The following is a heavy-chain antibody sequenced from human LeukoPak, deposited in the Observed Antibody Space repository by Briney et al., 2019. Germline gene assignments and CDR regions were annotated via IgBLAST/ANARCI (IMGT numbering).Heavy chain of an antibody. D-gene: IGHD4-17*01. CDR3: GPRTVRYSYYGMDV. CDR2: ISSSGSTI. V-gene: IGHV3-11*01. J-gene: IGHJ6*02. Sequence: GGSLRLSCAASGFPFSDYYMSWSRRAPGKGLEWVSYISSSGSTIYYADSVKGRFTISRDNSKNTLYLQMNNLRAEDTAVYYCGPRTVRYSYYGMDVWGQGTTVIVSS. CDR1: GFPFSDYY.